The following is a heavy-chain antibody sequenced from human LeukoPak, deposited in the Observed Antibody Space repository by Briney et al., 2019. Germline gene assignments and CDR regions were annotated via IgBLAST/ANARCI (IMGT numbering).Heavy chain of an antibody. CDR1: GGSFSGYY. D-gene: IGHD3-10*01. CDR3: ARGITMVRRVSDY. Sequence: KSSETLSLTCAVYGGSFSGYYWSWIRQPPGKGLEWIGEINHSGITNYNPSLKSRVTISVDTSKNQFSLKLSSVTAAYTAVYYCARGITMVRRVSDYWSQGTLVTVS. J-gene: IGHJ4*02. CDR2: INHSGIT. V-gene: IGHV4-34*01.